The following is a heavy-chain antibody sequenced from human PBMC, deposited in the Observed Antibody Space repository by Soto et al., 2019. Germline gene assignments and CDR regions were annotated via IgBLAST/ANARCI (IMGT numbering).Heavy chain of an antibody. J-gene: IGHJ2*01. CDR3: ARRTAGWYFDL. V-gene: IGHV3-23*01. CDR1: GFTFSSYA. Sequence: EVQLLESGGGLVQPGGSLRLSCAASGFTFSSYAMSWVRQAPGKGLEWVSAISGSGGSTYYADSVKGRFTISRDNSKNPRYLQMNSLRAEDTAVYYCARRTAGWYFDLWGRGTLVTVSS. CDR2: ISGSGGST.